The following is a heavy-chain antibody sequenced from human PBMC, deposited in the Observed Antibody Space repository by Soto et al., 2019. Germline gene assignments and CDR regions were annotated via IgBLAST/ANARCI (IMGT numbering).Heavy chain of an antibody. J-gene: IGHJ6*02. D-gene: IGHD6-19*01. Sequence: ASVKVSFKASGYTFTSYYMHWVRQAPGQGLEWMGIINPSGGSTSCAQKFQGRVTMTRDTSTSTVYMELSSLRSEDTAVYYCARVLAVYSSGWYLRHYYGMDGWGQGTTVTFSS. V-gene: IGHV1-46*01. CDR2: INPSGGST. CDR1: GYTFTSYY. CDR3: ARVLAVYSSGWYLRHYYGMDG.